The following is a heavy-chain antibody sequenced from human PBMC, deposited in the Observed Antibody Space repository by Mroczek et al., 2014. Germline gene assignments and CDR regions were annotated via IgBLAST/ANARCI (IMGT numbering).Heavy chain of an antibody. D-gene: IGHD5-12*01. Sequence: ESGGGLVQPGRSLRLSCAASGFTFDDYAMHWVRQAPGKGLEWVSGTSWNSGSIGYADSVKGRFTISRDNAKNSLYLQMNSLRAEDTALYYCAKDSGYDFGTNIEGDYYFDYWGQGTLVTVSS. J-gene: IGHJ4*02. V-gene: IGHV3-9*01. CDR1: GFTFDDYA. CDR2: TSWNSGSI. CDR3: AKDSGYDFGTNIEGDYYFDY.